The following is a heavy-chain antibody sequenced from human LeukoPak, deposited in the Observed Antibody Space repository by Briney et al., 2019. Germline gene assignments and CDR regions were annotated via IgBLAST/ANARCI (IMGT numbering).Heavy chain of an antibody. D-gene: IGHD3-3*01. CDR2: IYTSGST. V-gene: IGHV4-61*02. J-gene: IGHJ5*02. Sequence: SETLSLTCTVSGGSISSGSYYWSWIRQPAGKGLEWIGRIYTSGSTNYNPSLESRVTISVDTSKNQFSLKLSSVTAADTAVYYCARTGRADFWSGYNNWFDPWGQGTLVTVSS. CDR3: ARTGRADFWSGYNNWFDP. CDR1: GGSISSGSYY.